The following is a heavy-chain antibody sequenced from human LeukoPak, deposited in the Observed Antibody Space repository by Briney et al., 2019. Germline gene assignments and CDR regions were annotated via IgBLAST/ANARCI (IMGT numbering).Heavy chain of an antibody. D-gene: IGHD1-26*01. CDR3: ARDPGHSGSQN. J-gene: IGHJ4*02. CDR2: IAPIFGTA. CDR1: AGTFSSFA. Sequence: SVTVSCKPSAGTFSSFAIYWVRQAPEQGIEGMGGIAPIFGTANYAQKFQGRVTVTADESTSTAYMELSSLRSEDTAVYYCARDPGHSGSQNWGQGTLVTVSS. V-gene: IGHV1-69*01.